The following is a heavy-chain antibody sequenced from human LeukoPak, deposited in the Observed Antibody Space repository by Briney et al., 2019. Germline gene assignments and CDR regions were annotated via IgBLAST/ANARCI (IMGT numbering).Heavy chain of an antibody. D-gene: IGHD3-10*01. CDR3: AKDRRPTVSGGYFDL. CDR2: ISWNSGHK. J-gene: IGHJ2*01. CDR1: GFTFDDYA. Sequence: PGGSQRLSCAASGFTFDDYAMHWVRQAPGKGLEWVSGISWNSGHKGYADSVKGRFTISRDNAKNSLYLRMNSLRAEDTALYYCAKDRRPTVSGGYFDLWGRGTLVIVSS. V-gene: IGHV3-9*01.